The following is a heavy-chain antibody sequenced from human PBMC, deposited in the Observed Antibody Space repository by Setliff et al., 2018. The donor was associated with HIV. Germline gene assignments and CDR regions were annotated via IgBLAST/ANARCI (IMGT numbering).Heavy chain of an antibody. CDR1: GYTFTSYT. CDR2: INPSDGST. CDR3: ARAQFNTSPWVNS. V-gene: IGHV1-46*03. Sequence: ASVKVSCKPSGYTFTSYTTHWVRQAPGQGLEWMGLINPSDGSTSYAPKFQDRVTMTRDTSTTTVYMELSSLRSDDTAVYYCARAQFNTSPWVNSWGQGTLVTVSS. J-gene: IGHJ5*02. D-gene: IGHD2-2*02.